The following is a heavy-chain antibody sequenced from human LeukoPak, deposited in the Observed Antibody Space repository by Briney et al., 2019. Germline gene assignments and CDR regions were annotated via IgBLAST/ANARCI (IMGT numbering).Heavy chain of an antibody. J-gene: IGHJ4*02. CDR1: GFTFSSYA. CDR3: AKGSSSGTVDY. V-gene: IGHV3-23*01. CDR2: ISGRGDST. Sequence: GGSLRLSCAASGFTFSSYAMSWIRQAPGRGLEWVSVISGRGDSTDYADSVKGRFTISRDNSKNTLYLEMNSLRAEDTAVYYCAKGSSSGTVDYWGQGTLVAVSS. D-gene: IGHD3-22*01.